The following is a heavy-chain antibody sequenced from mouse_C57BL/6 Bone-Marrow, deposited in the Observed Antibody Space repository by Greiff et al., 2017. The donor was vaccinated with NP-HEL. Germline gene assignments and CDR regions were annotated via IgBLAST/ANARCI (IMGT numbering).Heavy chain of an antibody. CDR2: ISSGGSYT. CDR1: GFTFSSYG. J-gene: IGHJ2*01. CDR3: ARQAHYYGSPYYFDY. V-gene: IGHV5-6*01. Sequence: EVQGVESGGDLVKPGGSLKLSCAASGFTFSSYGMSWVRQTPDKRLEWVATISSGGSYTYYPDSVKGRFTISRDNAKNTLYLQMSSLKSEDTAMYYCARQAHYYGSPYYFDYWGQGTTLTVSS. D-gene: IGHD1-1*01.